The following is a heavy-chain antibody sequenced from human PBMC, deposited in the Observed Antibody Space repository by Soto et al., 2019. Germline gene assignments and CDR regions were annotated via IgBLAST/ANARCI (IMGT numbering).Heavy chain of an antibody. J-gene: IGHJ5*02. D-gene: IGHD3-22*01. CDR1: GFTFSSYS. V-gene: IGHV3-21*01. CDR2: ISSSSSYI. Sequence: SLRLPWAAFGFTFSSYSMHWVRQAPGKGLEWVSSISSSSSYIYYADSVKGRFTISRDNSKNTLYLQMNSLRAEDTAVYYFLNRYNYDSSGFWFDPWGQGTLVTVSS. CDR3: LNRYNYDSSGFWFDP.